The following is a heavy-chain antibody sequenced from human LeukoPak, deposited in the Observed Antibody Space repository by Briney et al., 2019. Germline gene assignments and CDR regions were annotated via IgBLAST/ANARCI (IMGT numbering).Heavy chain of an antibody. CDR1: GYTLTELS. J-gene: IGHJ4*02. Sequence: ASVKVSCKVSGYTLTELSMHWVRQAPGKGLEWMGGFDSEDGETIYAQKFQGRVTVTEDTSTDTAYMELSSLRSEDTAVYYCATTLGPDYTNYYFDYWGQGTLVTVSS. V-gene: IGHV1-24*01. D-gene: IGHD4-11*01. CDR2: FDSEDGET. CDR3: ATTLGPDYTNYYFDY.